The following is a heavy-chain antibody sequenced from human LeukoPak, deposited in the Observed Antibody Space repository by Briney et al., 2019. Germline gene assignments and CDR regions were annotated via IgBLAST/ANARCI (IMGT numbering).Heavy chain of an antibody. J-gene: IGHJ4*02. Sequence: GASVKVSCKASGYTFTSYYMHWVRQAPRQGHERMGIINPSGGSTSYAQKFQGRVTMTGDTSTSTVYMELSSLRSEDTAVYYCARDGVKSDNYYGSSGYYPYFDYWGQGTLVTVSS. V-gene: IGHV1-46*01. CDR3: ARDGVKSDNYYGSSGYYPYFDY. CDR1: GYTFTSYY. D-gene: IGHD3-22*01. CDR2: INPSGGST.